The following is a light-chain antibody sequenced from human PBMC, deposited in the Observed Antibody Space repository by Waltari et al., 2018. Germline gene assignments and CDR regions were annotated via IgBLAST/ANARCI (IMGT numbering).Light chain of an antibody. V-gene: IGLV3-21*02. CDR2: DDS. J-gene: IGLJ1*01. CDR1: IGGNS. CDR3: QVWHTSSSFYV. Sequence: SFVLTQPPSVSVAPGQTATITCGGNIGGNSVHWYQQRPGQAPVLVVYDDSARPPGIPERFSGAKSGSTAPLSISRVEAGDEADYYCQVWHTSSSFYVFGTGTKVTVL.